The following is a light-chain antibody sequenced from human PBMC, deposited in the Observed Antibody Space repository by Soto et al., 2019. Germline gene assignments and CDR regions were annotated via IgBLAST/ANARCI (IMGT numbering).Light chain of an antibody. CDR3: KHNYGTPA. Sequence: DMQMTQSPSALSASVGDRVNITCRASQTISSPLSWYQQKPGKVPELLIYATSRLQSGAPSRFSGSRSGTDFTLTISSVQPEDFATYYCKHNYGTPACGQGTRLEI. J-gene: IGKJ5*01. V-gene: IGKV1-39*01. CDR1: QTISSP. CDR2: ATS.